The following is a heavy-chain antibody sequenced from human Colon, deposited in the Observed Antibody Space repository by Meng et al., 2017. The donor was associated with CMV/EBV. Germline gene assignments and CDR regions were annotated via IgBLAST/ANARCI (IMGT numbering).Heavy chain of an antibody. CDR3: ASTGPLYGLYFCY. V-gene: IGHV3-7*01. CDR1: GSSFSNSW. CDR2: TNEDGSDK. D-gene: IGHD2-8*01. J-gene: IGHJ4*02. Sequence: GESLKISCAASGSSFSNSWMIWVRRAPGKGLEWVAKTNEDGSDKYYVDSVKGRFTIFRDNAKNSVYLQMNSLRAEDTAVYYGASTGPLYGLYFCYWGQGTLVTVSS.